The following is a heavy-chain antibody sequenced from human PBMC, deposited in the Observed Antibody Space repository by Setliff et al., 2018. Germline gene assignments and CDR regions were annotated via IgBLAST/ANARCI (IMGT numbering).Heavy chain of an antibody. CDR1: GGPINSDRYY. J-gene: IGHJ4*02. CDR3: ASHPRVTIFGVVAFDY. D-gene: IGHD3-3*01. CDR2: MYSSGST. Sequence: LSLTCTVSGGPINSDRYYWGWIRQPPGKGLEWLGSMYSSGSTYYNPSLKSRVTISVDTSQNQFSLKLSSLTAADTAAYYCASHPRVTIFGVVAFDYWGQGILVTVSS. V-gene: IGHV4-39*01.